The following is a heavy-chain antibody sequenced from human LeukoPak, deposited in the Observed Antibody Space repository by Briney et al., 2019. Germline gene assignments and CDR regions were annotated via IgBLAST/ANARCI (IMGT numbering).Heavy chain of an antibody. D-gene: IGHD2-2*01. CDR2: IYYSGST. CDR3: PRLGSRAYCSSTSCSDY. CDR1: GGSISSSSYY. Sequence: SETLSLTCTVSGGSISSSSYYWGWIRQPPGKGLEWIGSIYYSGSTYYNPSLKSRVTISVDTSKNQFSLKLSSVTAADTAVYYCPRLGSRAYCSSTSCSDYWGQGTLVTVSS. J-gene: IGHJ4*02. V-gene: IGHV4-39*01.